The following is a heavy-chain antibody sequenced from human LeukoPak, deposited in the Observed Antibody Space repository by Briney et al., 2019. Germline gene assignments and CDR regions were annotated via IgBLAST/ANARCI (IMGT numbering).Heavy chain of an antibody. Sequence: SGGSLRLSCAASGFTFSSYAMSWVRQAPGKGLEWVSAISGSGGSTYYADSVKGRFTISRDNSKNTLYLQMNSLRAEDTAVYYCARPSTYSSGPYYFDYWGQGTLVTVSS. V-gene: IGHV3-23*01. J-gene: IGHJ4*02. D-gene: IGHD6-19*01. CDR2: ISGSGGST. CDR1: GFTFSSYA. CDR3: ARPSTYSSGPYYFDY.